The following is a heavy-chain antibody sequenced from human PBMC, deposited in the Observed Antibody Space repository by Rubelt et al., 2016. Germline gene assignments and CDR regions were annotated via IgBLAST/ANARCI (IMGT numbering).Heavy chain of an antibody. J-gene: IGHJ5*02. Sequence: QVQLVQSGAEVKKPGASVKVSCKASGYTFTSYGISWVRQAPGQGLEWMGWISAYNGNTNYAQKRQGRVTMSTDTSTSTAYMELRSLRSDETAVYYCARDKEWLATRGFQNWFDPWGQGTLVTVSS. D-gene: IGHD6-19*01. CDR1: GYTFTSYG. V-gene: IGHV1-18*01. CDR3: ARDKEWLATRGFQNWFDP. CDR2: ISAYNGNT.